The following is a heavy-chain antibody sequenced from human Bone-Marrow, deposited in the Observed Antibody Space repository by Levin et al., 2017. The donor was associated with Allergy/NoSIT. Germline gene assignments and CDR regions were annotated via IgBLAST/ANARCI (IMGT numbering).Heavy chain of an antibody. CDR3: VRYYCSSTSCLFDY. D-gene: IGHD2-2*01. CDR1: GFTFSTYA. Sequence: GGSLRLSCSASGFTFSTYAMHWVRQAPGMGLEYVSAISSNGGTTYYADSVKGRFTISRDNSKNTLYLQMSSLRAEDTAVYYCVRYYCSSTSCLFDYWGQGTLVTVSS. V-gene: IGHV3-64D*06. J-gene: IGHJ4*02. CDR2: ISSNGGTT.